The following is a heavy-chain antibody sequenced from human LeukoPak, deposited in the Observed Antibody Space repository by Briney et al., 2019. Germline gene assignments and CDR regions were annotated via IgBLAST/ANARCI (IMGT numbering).Heavy chain of an antibody. V-gene: IGHV3-30-3*01. J-gene: IGHJ4*02. D-gene: IGHD3-22*01. CDR3: ARDVYYYDSSGYWSYFDY. Sequence: GRSLRLSCAASGFTFSSYAMHWVRQAPGKGLEWVAVISYDGSNKYYADSVKGRFTISRDNSKNTLYLQMNSLRAEDTAVYYCARDVYYYDSSGYWSYFDYWGQGTLVTVSS. CDR1: GFTFSSYA. CDR2: ISYDGSNK.